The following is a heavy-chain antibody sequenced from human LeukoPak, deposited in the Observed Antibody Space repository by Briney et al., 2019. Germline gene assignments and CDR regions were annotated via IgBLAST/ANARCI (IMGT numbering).Heavy chain of an antibody. CDR1: GYSFTTYY. Sequence: GASVTVSCKASGYSFTTYYLHWVGQAPGQGIEGMGIISANGDSGTYAQMFEGRVTMTRDRCTSTVYMELSSLICEDTPVYYCAKSHTPTSVFDPWRQGTLVTVSS. CDR3: AKSHTPTSVFDP. V-gene: IGHV1-46*01. CDR2: ISANGDSG. J-gene: IGHJ5*02.